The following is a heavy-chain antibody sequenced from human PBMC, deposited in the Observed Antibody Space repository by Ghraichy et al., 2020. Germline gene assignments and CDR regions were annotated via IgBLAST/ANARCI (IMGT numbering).Heavy chain of an antibody. Sequence: ETLRLSCVGSGFTFSSYSMNWVRQSPGKGLEWVSYITSSGRTIFYADSVKGRFTISRDSAQNSLYLQMNSLRDEDTAVYYCARGSRVVRFYYYDGMDVWGQGTTVTVSS. V-gene: IGHV3-48*02. J-gene: IGHJ6*02. CDR1: GFTFSSYS. CDR2: ITSSGRTI. D-gene: IGHD4-23*01. CDR3: ARGSRVVRFYYYDGMDV.